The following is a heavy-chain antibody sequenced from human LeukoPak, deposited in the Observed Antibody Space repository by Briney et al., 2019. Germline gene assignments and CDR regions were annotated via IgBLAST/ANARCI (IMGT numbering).Heavy chain of an antibody. CDR1: GFTFNTYA. V-gene: IGHV3-30-3*01. CDR3: AREEWYYFDY. CDR2: ISYDGSNK. J-gene: IGHJ4*02. Sequence: PGRSLRLSCVASGFTFNTYAIHWVRQAPGKGLEWVAVISYDGSNKYYEDSVKGRFTISRDNSKNTLYLQMNSLRAEDMAVYYCAREEWYYFDYWGQGTLVTASS. D-gene: IGHD3-3*01.